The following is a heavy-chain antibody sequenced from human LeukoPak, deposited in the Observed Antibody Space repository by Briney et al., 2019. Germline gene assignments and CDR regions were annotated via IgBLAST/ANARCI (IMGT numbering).Heavy chain of an antibody. D-gene: IGHD3-22*01. Sequence: GGSLRLSCAASGFTFSSYAMSWVRQAPGKGLEWVSAISGSGGSTYYADSVKGRFTISRDNSKNTLYLQMNSLRAEDTAVYYCAKDREYYDSSGYYYDWGQGTLVTVSS. CDR1: GFTFSSYA. J-gene: IGHJ4*02. CDR3: AKDREYYDSSGYYYD. CDR2: ISGSGGST. V-gene: IGHV3-23*01.